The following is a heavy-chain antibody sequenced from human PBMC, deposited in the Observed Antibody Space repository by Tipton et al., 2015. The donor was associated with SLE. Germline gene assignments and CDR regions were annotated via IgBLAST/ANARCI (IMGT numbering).Heavy chain of an antibody. CDR2: IYDSGNT. J-gene: IGHJ4*02. Sequence: TLSLTCNVSGGSISSYYWCWIRQPPRKGLEWVGYIYDSGNTNYNPPLMNQITISIATSESQFSLKLTSVTAADTAVSYCLSAQMVVWGFDSWGQGTLVTVSS. CDR3: LSAQMVVWGFDS. V-gene: IGHV4-59*01. CDR1: GGSISSYY. D-gene: IGHD2-15*01.